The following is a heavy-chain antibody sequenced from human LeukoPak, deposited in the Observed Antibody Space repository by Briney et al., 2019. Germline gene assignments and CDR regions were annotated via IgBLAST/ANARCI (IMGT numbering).Heavy chain of an antibody. D-gene: IGHD3-10*01. CDR1: GITVMSNY. CDR2: IFRGGNT. Sequence: PGGSLSLACAASGITVMSNYMTWVRQPPGKGLEWVSVIFRGGNTYYTASVKGRFTISRDKSQKTLYLEMNSLRAEDTAFYYCARDKYYATGSYHLDYGGQGTLVAVSP. CDR3: ARDKYYATGSYHLDY. J-gene: IGHJ4*02. V-gene: IGHV3-66*01.